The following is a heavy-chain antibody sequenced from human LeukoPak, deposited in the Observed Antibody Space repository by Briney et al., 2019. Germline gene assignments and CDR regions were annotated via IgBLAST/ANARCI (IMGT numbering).Heavy chain of an antibody. D-gene: IGHD6-19*01. CDR3: AKGSASSRPYYFDY. J-gene: IGHJ4*02. CDR1: GFTFSSYG. V-gene: IGHV3-30*02. Sequence: GGSLRLSCAASGFTFSSYGMHWVRQAPGKGLEWVAFIRYDGSNKYYADSVKGRFTISRDNSKNTLELQMSSLRAEDTAIYYCAKGSASSRPYYFDYWGQGALVTVSS. CDR2: IRYDGSNK.